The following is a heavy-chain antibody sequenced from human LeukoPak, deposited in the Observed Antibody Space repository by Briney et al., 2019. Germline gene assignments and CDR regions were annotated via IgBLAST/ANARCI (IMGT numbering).Heavy chain of an antibody. J-gene: IGHJ6*02. D-gene: IGHD5-12*01. CDR1: GGSISSYY. Sequence: PSETLSLTCTVSGGSISSYYWSWIRQPAGKGLEWIGRIYTSGSTNYNPSLKSRVTMSVDTSKNQFSLKLSSVTAADTAVYYCAGSDIVATATGNYYYGMDVWGQGTTVTVSS. CDR2: IYTSGST. V-gene: IGHV4-4*07. CDR3: AGSDIVATATGNYYYGMDV.